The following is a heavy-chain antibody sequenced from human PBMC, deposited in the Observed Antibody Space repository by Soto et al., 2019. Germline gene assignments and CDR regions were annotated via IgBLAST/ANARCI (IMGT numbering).Heavy chain of an antibody. Sequence: QVQLVQSGAEVRTPGASVTVSCRSSGDSFNDYYIHWVRQAPGQGFEWMGWINPNGGVTKYAQKFQGWVSMTRDTCIRTVYMQLSRLRSDDTAVYYCARESGGATATLDYYYFYMDVWGTGTTVTVSS. V-gene: IGHV1-2*04. CDR1: GDSFNDYY. J-gene: IGHJ6*03. CDR2: INPNGGVT. D-gene: IGHD5-12*01. CDR3: ARESGGATATLDYYYFYMDV.